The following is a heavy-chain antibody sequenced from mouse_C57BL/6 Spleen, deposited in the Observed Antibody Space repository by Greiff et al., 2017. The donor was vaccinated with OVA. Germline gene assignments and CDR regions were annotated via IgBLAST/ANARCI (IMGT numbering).Heavy chain of an antibody. CDR3: ARHNWDTEGGYFDC. CDR1: GFTFSDYY. J-gene: IGHJ2*01. V-gene: IGHV5-12*01. CDR2: ISNGGGST. Sequence: EVQVVESGGGLVQPGGSLKLSCAASGFTFSDYYMYWVRQTPEKRLEWVAYISNGGGSTYYPETVKGRFTISRDNAKNTLYLQISRLKSEDPAMYYCARHNWDTEGGYFDCWGKGTTLTVSS. D-gene: IGHD4-1*01.